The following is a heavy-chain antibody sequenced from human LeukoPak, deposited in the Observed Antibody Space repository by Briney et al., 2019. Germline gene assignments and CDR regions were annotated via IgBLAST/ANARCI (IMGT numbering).Heavy chain of an antibody. CDR3: ARRRTTGTTGYFDY. Sequence: SETLSLTCTISRGSISTYYWSWIRQPPGKGLEWIGYISTSESTNYNRSLKSRTTISVDTSKNQFSLNLSSVTAADTAVYYCARRRTTGTTGYFDYWGQGTLVTVSS. D-gene: IGHD1-1*01. CDR2: ISTSEST. J-gene: IGHJ4*02. V-gene: IGHV4-4*09. CDR1: RGSISTYY.